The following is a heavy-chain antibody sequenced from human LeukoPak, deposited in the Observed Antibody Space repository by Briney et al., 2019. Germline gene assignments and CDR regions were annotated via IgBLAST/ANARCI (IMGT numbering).Heavy chain of an antibody. CDR3: ARVHYYDSSGYYYVDYFDY. J-gene: IGHJ4*02. D-gene: IGHD3-22*01. V-gene: IGHV1-2*02. Sequence: ASVKVSCKASGYTFTGYYMHWVRQAPGQGLEWMGSINPNSGGTNYAQKFQGRVTMTRDTSISTAYMELSRLRSDDTAVYYCARVHYYDSSGYYYVDYFDYWGQGTLVTVSS. CDR1: GYTFTGYY. CDR2: INPNSGGT.